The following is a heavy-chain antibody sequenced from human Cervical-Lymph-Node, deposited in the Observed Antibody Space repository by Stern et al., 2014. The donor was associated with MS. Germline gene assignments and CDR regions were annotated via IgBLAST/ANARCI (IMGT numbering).Heavy chain of an antibody. CDR1: GGTFSGHT. V-gene: IGHV1-69*01. D-gene: IGHD4-17*01. CDR3: ARLYGDLTVNAFDV. CDR2: NRPICGTQ. Sequence: QMQLVQSGAEVKKPGSSVKVSCKASGGTFSGHTISWIRQAPGQGPEWMGGNRPICGTQSYARKVQGRVSITADESTSTAYMELRSLRSEDTAVYYCARLYGDLTVNAFDVWGQGTMVTVS. J-gene: IGHJ3*01.